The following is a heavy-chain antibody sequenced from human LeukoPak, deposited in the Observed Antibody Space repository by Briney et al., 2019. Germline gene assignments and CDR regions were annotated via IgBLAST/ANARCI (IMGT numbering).Heavy chain of an antibody. V-gene: IGHV1-2*02. CDR3: ARAEPFYYDNSGYRFDF. CDR1: GYTFTGYY. Sequence: GASVKVSCKASGYTFTGYYMHWVRQAPGQGLEWMGWINPNSGGTNYAQKFQGRVTMTRDTSISTAYMELSRLRSDDTAVYYCARAEPFYYDNSGYRFDFWGQGTLVTVSS. CDR2: INPNSGGT. D-gene: IGHD3-22*01. J-gene: IGHJ4*02.